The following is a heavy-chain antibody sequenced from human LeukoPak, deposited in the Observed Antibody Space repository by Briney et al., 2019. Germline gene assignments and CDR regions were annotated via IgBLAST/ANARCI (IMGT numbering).Heavy chain of an antibody. Sequence: GGSLRLSCAASGFTFNNYGMHWVRQAPGKGLEWMALIWYDGSNKYYADSVKGRFTISRDNSKNTLYLQMNSLRAEDTAVYYCARGSSGTYYYDISGYYPPFDSWGQGTLVTVSS. D-gene: IGHD3-22*01. V-gene: IGHV3-30*02. CDR1: GFTFNNYG. CDR3: ARGSSGTYYYDISGYYPPFDS. J-gene: IGHJ4*02. CDR2: IWYDGSNK.